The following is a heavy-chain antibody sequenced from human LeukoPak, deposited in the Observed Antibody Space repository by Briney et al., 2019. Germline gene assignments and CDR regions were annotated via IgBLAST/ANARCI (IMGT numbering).Heavy chain of an antibody. Sequence: GASVKVSCKASGYTFTVYYMHWVRQAPGQGLEWMGWINPNSGGTNYAQKFQGRVTMTSDTSIRTTYMEITGLMSDDTAVYYCARLDIAVGPGVIAWGPKPQKESNWLDPWGQGTLVTVSS. CDR3: ARLDIAVGPGVIAWGPKPQKESNWLDP. CDR1: GYTFTVYY. J-gene: IGHJ5*02. CDR2: INPNSGGT. V-gene: IGHV1-2*02. D-gene: IGHD2-2*03.